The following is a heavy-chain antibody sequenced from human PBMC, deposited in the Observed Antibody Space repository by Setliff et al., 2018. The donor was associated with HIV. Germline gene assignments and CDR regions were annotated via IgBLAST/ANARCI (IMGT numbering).Heavy chain of an antibody. V-gene: IGHV3-43*01. CDR2: ISWDGGST. D-gene: IGHD5-12*01. CDR1: GFTFDDYS. J-gene: IGHJ4*02. Sequence: GSLRLSCAASGFTFDDYSMHWVRQPPGKGLEWVSLISWDGGSTYYADSVKGRFTISRDDSKNSLYLQMNSLRPEDTAFYHCAKDTFSKVVATSLGYWGQGTLVTVSS. CDR3: AKDTFSKVVATSLGY.